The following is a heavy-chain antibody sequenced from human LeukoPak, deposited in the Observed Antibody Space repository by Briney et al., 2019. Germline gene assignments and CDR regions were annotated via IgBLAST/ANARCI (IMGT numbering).Heavy chain of an antibody. CDR3: ANGTYYYDSSGYYSVDY. V-gene: IGHV3-30*02. J-gene: IGHJ4*02. CDR1: GFTFISYG. Sequence: GGSLRLSCAASGFTFISYGMHWVRQAPGKGLEWVAFIRYDGSNKYYADSVKGRFTISRDNSKNTLYLQMNSLRAEDTAVYYCANGTYYYDSSGYYSVDYWGQGTLVTVSS. D-gene: IGHD3-22*01. CDR2: IRYDGSNK.